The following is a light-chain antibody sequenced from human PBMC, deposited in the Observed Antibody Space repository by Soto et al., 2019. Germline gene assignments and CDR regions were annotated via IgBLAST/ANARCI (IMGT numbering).Light chain of an antibody. CDR3: QQYNKWPWT. V-gene: IGKV3-15*01. CDR2: GAS. CDR1: QSISDT. J-gene: IGKJ1*01. Sequence: EIVMTQSPATLSVSPGGRATLSCRASQSISDTLAWYQQKPGQAPRLLIHGASTRAPGFPARFSGSGSGTDFTLTISSLQSEDFAVYYCQQYNKWPWTFGQASNVDIK.